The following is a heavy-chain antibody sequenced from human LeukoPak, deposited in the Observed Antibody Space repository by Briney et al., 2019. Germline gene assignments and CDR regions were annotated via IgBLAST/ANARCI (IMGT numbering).Heavy chain of an antibody. CDR3: ARDTSGWYMDY. CDR2: ISGSGATT. CDR1: GFTFSTYE. Sequence: GGSLRLSCTASGFTFSTYEFQWVRQAPGKGLEWVAYISGSGATTYYADSVKGRFTISRDSAKNSLYLQINNLRAEDTAVYYCARDTSGWYMDYWGQGTLVTVS. D-gene: IGHD6-19*01. V-gene: IGHV3-48*03. J-gene: IGHJ4*02.